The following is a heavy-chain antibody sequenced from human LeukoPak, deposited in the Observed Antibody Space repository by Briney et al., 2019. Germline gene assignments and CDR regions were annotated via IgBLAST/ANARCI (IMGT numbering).Heavy chain of an antibody. V-gene: IGHV4-59*01. D-gene: IGHD3-22*01. CDR2: IHYSGST. J-gene: IGHJ5*02. CDR1: GGSISSYY. Sequence: PSETLSLTCTVPGGSISSYYWSWIRQPPGKGLEWLGYIHYSGSTYYNPSLKSRVTIPVDTSKNQFSLKVTSVTAADTAVYYCARDRRAGQSGYWFDPWGQGTLVTVSS. CDR3: ARDRRAGQSGYWFDP.